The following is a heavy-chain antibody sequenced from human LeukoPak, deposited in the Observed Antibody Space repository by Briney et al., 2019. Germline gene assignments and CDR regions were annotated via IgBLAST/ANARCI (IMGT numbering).Heavy chain of an antibody. V-gene: IGHV3-53*01. CDR1: GFTVSSNY. D-gene: IGHD3-22*01. Sequence: PGGSLRLSCAASGFTVSSNYMSWVRQAPGKGLEWVSVIYSGGSTYYADSVKGRFTISRDNSKNTLYLQMNSLRAEDTAVYYCARDYYDSSGNWFDPWGQGTLVTVSS. J-gene: IGHJ5*02. CDR3: ARDYYDSSGNWFDP. CDR2: IYSGGST.